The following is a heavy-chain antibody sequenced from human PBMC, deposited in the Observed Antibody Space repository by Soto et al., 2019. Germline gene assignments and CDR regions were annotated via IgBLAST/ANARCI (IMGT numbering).Heavy chain of an antibody. Sequence: QVQLVESGGGVVKPGTSLRLSCAASGFMFSAFDMHWVRQAPGKGLEWVSHLSHDGSNKYYADSVRGRFTISRDNSKNPVSLPRNSLRAEETAVYYCVRARDGGTYTFFDYWGQGARVTVSS. V-gene: IGHV3-30-3*01. D-gene: IGHD1-26*01. CDR2: LSHDGSNK. CDR1: GFMFSAFD. J-gene: IGHJ4*02. CDR3: VRARDGGTYTFFDY.